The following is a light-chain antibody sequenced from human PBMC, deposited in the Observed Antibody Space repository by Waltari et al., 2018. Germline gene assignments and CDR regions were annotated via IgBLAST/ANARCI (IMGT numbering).Light chain of an antibody. CDR1: QSVSSSY. V-gene: IGKV3-20*01. CDR3: QQHGTSPFT. J-gene: IGKJ2*01. Sequence: EIVLPQSPGTMSLSPGERAPLSCRASQSVSSSYLAWYQQKPGQAPRHLIYGASSRAPGVPDRFSGSGSGTDFTLTLSSLEPEDFAVYYCQQHGTSPFTFGQGTKVEIK. CDR2: GAS.